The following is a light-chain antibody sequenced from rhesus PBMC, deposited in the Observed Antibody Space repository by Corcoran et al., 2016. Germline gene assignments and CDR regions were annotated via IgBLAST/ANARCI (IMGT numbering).Light chain of an antibody. V-gene: IGKV3-17*02. CDR1: ESVSSR. J-gene: IGKJ2*01. CDR3: QQEYVWSYS. CDR2: GAS. Sequence: EVVLTQSPATLSLSPGEVATLSCRASESVSSRLAWYQQKPGQAPRLLIDGASSRVTGIPDSFRGSGSGTDFTLTISRLEPEDVAVYFWQQEYVWSYSFGQGTKVEIK.